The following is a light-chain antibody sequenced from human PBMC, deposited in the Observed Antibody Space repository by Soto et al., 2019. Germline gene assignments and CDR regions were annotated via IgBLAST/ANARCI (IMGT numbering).Light chain of an antibody. CDR1: QSVTNN. J-gene: IGKJ2*01. Sequence: EIVMTQSPAALSVSPGESVTLSCRASQSVTNNLAWYQQKPGQAPRLLIYGASTRATGIPVRFSGSGSGTEFTLTFSGLQSEDFAVYYCQQYNNWPPYTFGQGTKLEIK. CDR2: GAS. CDR3: QQYNNWPPYT. V-gene: IGKV3-15*01.